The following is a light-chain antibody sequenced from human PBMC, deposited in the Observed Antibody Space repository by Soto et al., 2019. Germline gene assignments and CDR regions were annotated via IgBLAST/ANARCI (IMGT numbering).Light chain of an antibody. CDR3: SSYTSSSTPYV. V-gene: IGLV2-14*01. J-gene: IGLJ1*01. CDR2: EVS. Sequence: QSALTQPASVSGSPGQSITISCTGTSSDVGGYNYVSWYQQHPGKAPKLMIYEVSNRPSWVANRFSGSKSGNTASLTISGLQADDEDDYYCSSYTSSSTPYVFGTGTKLTVL. CDR1: SSDVGGYNY.